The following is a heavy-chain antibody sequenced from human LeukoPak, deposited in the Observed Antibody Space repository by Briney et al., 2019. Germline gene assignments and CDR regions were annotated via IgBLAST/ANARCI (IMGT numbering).Heavy chain of an antibody. D-gene: IGHD1-1*01. J-gene: IGHJ4*02. V-gene: IGHV4-4*09. CDR3: ARHEHNGPVDY. CDR1: GGSISSYY. Sequence: SETLSLTCTVSGGSISSYYWSWIRQPPGKGLEWIGYIYTSGSTNYNPSLKSRVTISVDTSKNQFSLKLSSVTAADTAVYYCARHEHNGPVDYWGQGTLVTASS. CDR2: IYTSGST.